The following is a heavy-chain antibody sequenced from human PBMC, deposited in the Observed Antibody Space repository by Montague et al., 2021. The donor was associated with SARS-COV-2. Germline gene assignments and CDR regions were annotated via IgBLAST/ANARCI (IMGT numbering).Heavy chain of an antibody. J-gene: IGHJ5*01. CDR2: IYHGGFT. V-gene: IGHV4-39*07. CDR3: ARAYCCGDCNYLYIWFDS. Sequence: SETLSLTCTVSGGSISSSGYYWGWIRQPPGKGLEWIGAIYHGGFTHYXPSLKSRLTMSLDTSKNQFSLRLSSVTAADTAIYYCARAYCCGDCNYLYIWFDSWGQGALVTVSS. D-gene: IGHD2-21*01. CDR1: GGSISSSGYY.